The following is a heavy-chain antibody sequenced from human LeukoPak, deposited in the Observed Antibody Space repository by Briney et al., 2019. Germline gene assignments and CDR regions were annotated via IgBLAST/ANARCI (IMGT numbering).Heavy chain of an antibody. V-gene: IGHV1-18*01. D-gene: IGHD6-13*01. CDR2: ISAYNGNT. Sequence: ASVKGSCKASGYTFTSYGICWGRQAPGQGLEWMGWISAYNGNTNYAQKLQGRVTMTTDTSTSTAYMELRSLRSDDTAVYYCARAKAAAGFVAGNWFDPWGQGPLVTVSS. CDR3: ARAKAAAGFVAGNWFDP. CDR1: GYTFTSYG. J-gene: IGHJ5*02.